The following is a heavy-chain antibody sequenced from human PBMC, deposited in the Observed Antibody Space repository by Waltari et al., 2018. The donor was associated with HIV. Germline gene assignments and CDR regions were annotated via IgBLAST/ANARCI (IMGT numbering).Heavy chain of an antibody. Sequence: QASLKESGPTLMKPTQTLPLTCTFSGFSVTTPGVGVAWIRQSPEKALQWLAIVYWNDDKRYSPSLSSRLNISKDTYENQVVLTMTNMDPVDTATYYCVHSLGKGGVFFDYWGRGILVTVSS. D-gene: IGHD2-8*01. J-gene: IGHJ4*01. CDR2: VYWNDDK. V-gene: IGHV2-5*01. CDR1: GFSVTTPGVG. CDR3: VHSLGKGGVFFDY.